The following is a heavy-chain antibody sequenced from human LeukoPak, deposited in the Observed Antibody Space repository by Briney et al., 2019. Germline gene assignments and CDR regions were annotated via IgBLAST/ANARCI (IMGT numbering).Heavy chain of an antibody. D-gene: IGHD3-22*01. J-gene: IGHJ4*02. CDR1: GYTFGTHW. Sequence: ASVKVSCKASGYTFGTHWMHWVRQAPGQGLEWMGWISAYNGNTNYAQKLQGRVTMTTDTSTSTAYMELRSLRSDDTAVYYCARDSYYSDSSGSIDYWGQGTLVTVSS. CDR3: ARDSYYSDSSGSIDY. V-gene: IGHV1-18*04. CDR2: ISAYNGNT.